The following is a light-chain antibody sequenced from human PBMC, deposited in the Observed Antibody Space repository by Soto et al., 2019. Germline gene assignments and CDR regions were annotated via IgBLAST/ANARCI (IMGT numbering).Light chain of an antibody. J-gene: IGKJ1*01. Sequence: DIQMTQSPSSLSASVGDRVTITCRARQSISNYLNWYQQKPGKAPKLLIYAASNLQGGVPSRFSGSGSGTDFALSISVLQPEDSATYYCQQNYNGRTFGQGDTVEIK. CDR3: QQNYNGRT. CDR1: QSISNY. V-gene: IGKV1-39*01. CDR2: AAS.